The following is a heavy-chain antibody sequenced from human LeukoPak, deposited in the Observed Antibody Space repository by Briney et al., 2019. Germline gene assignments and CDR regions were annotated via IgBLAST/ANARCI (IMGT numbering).Heavy chain of an antibody. V-gene: IGHV1-69*05. D-gene: IGHD2-15*01. CDR3: ARGDCSGGSCYSDV. CDR1: GGTFSSYA. CDR2: IIPIFGTA. Sequence: SVKVSCKXSGGTFSSYAISWVRQAPGQGLEWMGRIIPIFGTANYAQKFQGRVTITTDESTSTAYMELSSLRSEDTAVYYCARGDCSGGSCYSDVWGKGTTVTVSS. J-gene: IGHJ6*04.